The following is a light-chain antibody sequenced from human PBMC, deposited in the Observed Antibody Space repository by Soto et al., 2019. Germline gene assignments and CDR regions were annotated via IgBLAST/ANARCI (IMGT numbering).Light chain of an antibody. J-gene: IGKJ4*01. Sequence: DVQMTQIPSSVSASVGDRVTITCRASQAISNYLAWYQQKPGKPPKFLIYAASALQSGVPSRFSGSGSGTDFTLTISSLQPEDVATYYCQKYNSAPFFGGGTKVEIK. V-gene: IGKV1-27*01. CDR1: QAISNY. CDR3: QKYNSAPF. CDR2: AAS.